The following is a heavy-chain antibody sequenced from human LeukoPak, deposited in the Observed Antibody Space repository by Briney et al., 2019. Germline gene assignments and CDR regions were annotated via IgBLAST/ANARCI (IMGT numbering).Heavy chain of an antibody. D-gene: IGHD6-13*01. CDR2: IYYSGST. Sequence: PSETLSLTCTVSGASISSYYWGWIRQPPGKGLEWIGYIYYSGSTNYNPSLKSRVTISVDTSKNQFSLKLSSVTAADTAIYYCASHSATWYFQHWGQGTPVTVSS. J-gene: IGHJ1*01. CDR1: GASISSYY. CDR3: ASHSATWYFQH. V-gene: IGHV4-59*01.